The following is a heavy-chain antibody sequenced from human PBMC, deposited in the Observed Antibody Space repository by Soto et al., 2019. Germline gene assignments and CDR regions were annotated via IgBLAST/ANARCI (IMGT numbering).Heavy chain of an antibody. D-gene: IGHD1-1*01. CDR1: GFTFSDHY. Sequence: EVQLVESGGGLVQPGGSLRLSCAASGFTFSDHYMDWVRQAPGKGLEWVGRTRNKANSYTTEYAASVKGRFTISRADSKNSLYLQMNSLKTEDTAVYYCASRTTGYYYAMDVWGQGTTVTVSS. J-gene: IGHJ6*02. V-gene: IGHV3-72*01. CDR2: TRNKANSYTT. CDR3: ASRTTGYYYAMDV.